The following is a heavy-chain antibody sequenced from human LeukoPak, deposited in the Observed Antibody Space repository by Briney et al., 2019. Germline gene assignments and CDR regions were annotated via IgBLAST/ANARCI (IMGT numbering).Heavy chain of an antibody. J-gene: IGHJ4*02. CDR2: IAHSDSYT. CDR1: GYIFTSYW. CDR3: ARLGQWPAPIDY. Sequence: GESLMICCNGSGYIFTSYWISWVRQMPGKGLEWMGRIAHSDSYTNYSPSFQGHVTISADKSISTAYLQWSSLKASDTAMYYCARLGQWPAPIDYWGQGTLVTVSS. D-gene: IGHD6-19*01. V-gene: IGHV5-10-1*01.